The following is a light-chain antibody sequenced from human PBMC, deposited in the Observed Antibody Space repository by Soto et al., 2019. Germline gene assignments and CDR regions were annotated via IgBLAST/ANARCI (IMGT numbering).Light chain of an antibody. CDR2: GAS. CDR3: QQYNNWPPT. J-gene: IGKJ4*01. V-gene: IGKV3-15*01. Sequence: EIVMTQSPATLSVSPGERATLSCRASQSVAGNLAGYQQKPGQAPRLLIYGASTRATGIPARFSGSGSGTEFTLTISSLQSEDFAVYYCQQYNNWPPTFGGGTKVEIK. CDR1: QSVAGN.